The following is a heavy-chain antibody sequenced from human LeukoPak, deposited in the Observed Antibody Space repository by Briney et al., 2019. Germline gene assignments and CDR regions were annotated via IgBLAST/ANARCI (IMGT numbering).Heavy chain of an antibody. V-gene: IGHV4-38-2*02. Sequence: PSETLSLTCTVSGYSISSGYYWGWIRQPPGKGLEWIGSIYHSGSTYYNPSLKSRVTISVDTSKNQFSPKLSSVTAADTAVYYCARVDCSGGSCYLFRIWGQGTMVTVSS. CDR1: GYSISSGYY. CDR3: ARVDCSGGSCYLFRI. J-gene: IGHJ3*02. CDR2: IYHSGST. D-gene: IGHD2-15*01.